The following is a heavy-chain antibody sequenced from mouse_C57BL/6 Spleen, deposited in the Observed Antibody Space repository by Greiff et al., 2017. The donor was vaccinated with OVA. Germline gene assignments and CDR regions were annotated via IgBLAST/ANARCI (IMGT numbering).Heavy chain of an antibody. D-gene: IGHD1-1*01. Sequence: VQLQQPGAELVRPGSSVKLSCKASGYTFTSYWMHWVKQRPIQGLEWIGNIDPSDSETHYNQKFKDKATLTVDKSSSTAYMQLSSLTSEDSAVYYCAAYYYGSSYLDYWGQGTTLTVSS. V-gene: IGHV1-52*01. CDR3: AAYYYGSSYLDY. CDR2: IDPSDSET. CDR1: GYTFTSYW. J-gene: IGHJ2*01.